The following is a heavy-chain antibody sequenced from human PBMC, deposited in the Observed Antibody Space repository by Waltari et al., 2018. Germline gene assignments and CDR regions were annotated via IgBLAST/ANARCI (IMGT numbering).Heavy chain of an antibody. Sequence: EVQLVASGGGLVQPGGSLRVSGAASGFTLSADYMAWVRQAPGTGLEWVGRTKNKANGYTTEYVASVRGRFTISRDDSRNSLYLQMNSLKTEDTAVYYCAVWFAGRVGCWGQGTLVTVSS. D-gene: IGHD3-10*01. CDR1: GFTLSADY. J-gene: IGHJ4*02. CDR3: AVWFAGRVGC. CDR2: TKNKANGYTT. V-gene: IGHV3-72*01.